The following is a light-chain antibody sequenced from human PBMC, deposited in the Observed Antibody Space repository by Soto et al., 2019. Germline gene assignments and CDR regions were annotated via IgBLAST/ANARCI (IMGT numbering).Light chain of an antibody. CDR1: QSISSW. CDR3: HQYNSYPWT. V-gene: IGKV1-5*03. Sequence: DIQMTQSPSTLSASVGDRVTITCRASQSISSWLAWYQQKPGKAPKLQIYKASSLESGVPSRFSGSGSGTEFTLTISSLQPDDFATYYCHQYNSYPWTFGQGTKVEIK. CDR2: KAS. J-gene: IGKJ1*01.